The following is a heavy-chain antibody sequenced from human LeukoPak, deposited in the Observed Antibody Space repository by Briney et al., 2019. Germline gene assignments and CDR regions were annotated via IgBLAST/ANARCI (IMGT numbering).Heavy chain of an antibody. CDR1: GFTFDDYT. CDR3: AKDGSPLTSYFDS. D-gene: IGHD3-9*01. CDR2: ISGDGSTT. J-gene: IGHJ4*02. Sequence: TGGSLRLSCAASGFTFDDYTMHWVRQVPGRGLEWLSLISGDGSTTYYADSVKGQFTVSRHNSKNSLYLQMHTLSTEDTALYYCAKDGSPLTSYFDSWGQGTLVTVSS. V-gene: IGHV3-43*01.